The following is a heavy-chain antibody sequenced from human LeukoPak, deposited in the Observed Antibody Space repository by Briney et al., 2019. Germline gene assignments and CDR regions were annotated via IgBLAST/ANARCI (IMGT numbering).Heavy chain of an antibody. V-gene: IGHV3-30*02. CDR2: LWYDGTNK. CDR3: ARARNNYDSSGYSALDY. CDR1: GFSFSSYG. J-gene: IGHJ4*02. Sequence: PGGSLRLSCAASGFSFSSYGMHWVRQAPGKGLEWVASLWYDGTNKYYADCVKGRFTISRDNSKNTLYLQMDSLRAEDTAVYYCARARNNYDSSGYSALDYWGQGTVVTVSS. D-gene: IGHD3-22*01.